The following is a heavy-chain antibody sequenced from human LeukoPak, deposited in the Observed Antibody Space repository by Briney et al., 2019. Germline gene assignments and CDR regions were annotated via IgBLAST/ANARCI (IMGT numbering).Heavy chain of an antibody. Sequence: ASVKVSCKPSGYTFATYFMHWVRQAPGQGLEWMGYIKPNSGVTNYAQKFRGRVTMTWDTSISTAYIELSGLTSDDTAIYYCARPTYCGSNCYFNFDYWGQGTLVTVSS. V-gene: IGHV1-2*02. D-gene: IGHD2-21*02. J-gene: IGHJ4*02. CDR2: IKPNSGVT. CDR1: GYTFATYF. CDR3: ARPTYCGSNCYFNFDY.